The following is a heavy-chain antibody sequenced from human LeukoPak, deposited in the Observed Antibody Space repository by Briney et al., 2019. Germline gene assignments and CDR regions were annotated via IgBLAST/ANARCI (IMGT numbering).Heavy chain of an antibody. CDR1: GGSICNSGYY. CDR3: ARSLRYFDWLSWYFDL. J-gene: IGHJ2*01. CDR2: IYYSGST. D-gene: IGHD3-9*01. V-gene: IGHV4-39*01. Sequence: SETLSLTCTVSGGSICNSGYYWGRIRQPPGKGLEWIGNIYYSGSTYCNPSLKSRVTISVDTSKNQFSLKLSSLTAADTAVYYCARSLRYFDWLSWYFDLWGRGTLVTVSS.